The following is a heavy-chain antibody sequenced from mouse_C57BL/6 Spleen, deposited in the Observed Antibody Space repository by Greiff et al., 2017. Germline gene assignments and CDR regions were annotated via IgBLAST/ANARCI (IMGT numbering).Heavy chain of an antibody. Sequence: EVQRVESGGGLVKPGGSLKLSCAASGFTFSSYAMSWVRQTPEKRLEWVATISDGGRYTYYPDNVKGRFTISRDNAKNNLYLQMSHLKSEDTAMYYCARGGAYYSNYDYAMDYWGQGTSVTVSS. CDR2: ISDGGRYT. D-gene: IGHD2-5*01. CDR3: ARGGAYYSNYDYAMDY. CDR1: GFTFSSYA. J-gene: IGHJ4*01. V-gene: IGHV5-4*01.